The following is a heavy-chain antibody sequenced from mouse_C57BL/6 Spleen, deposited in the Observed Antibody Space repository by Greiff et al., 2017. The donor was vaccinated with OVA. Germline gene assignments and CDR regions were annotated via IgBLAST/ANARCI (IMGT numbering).Heavy chain of an antibody. J-gene: IGHJ3*01. V-gene: IGHV1-69*01. CDR2: IDPADSYT. CDR3: ARPHLYYRSAWCAY. CDR1: GYTFTSYW. D-gene: IGHD2-3*01. Sequence: QVQLQQPGAELVMPGASVKLSCKASGYTFTSYWMHWVKQRPGKGLEWIGEIDPADSYTNYNQKFKGKSTLTVDKSSSTAYMQLSSLASEDSAVYYWARPHLYYRSAWCAYWGQGTLVTFSA.